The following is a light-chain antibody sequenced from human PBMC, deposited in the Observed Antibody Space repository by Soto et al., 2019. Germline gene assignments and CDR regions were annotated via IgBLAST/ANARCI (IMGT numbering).Light chain of an antibody. J-gene: IGKJ1*01. Sequence: IVLTQSPGTLSLSPGEGATLSCRDSQPVNSGYLAWYQQKPGQAPRLLMYGVSTRDTGIPDRFSGSGAGTDFTLTISRLEPGDFAVYYCQVYGSSPKTFGQGTKVEFK. CDR2: GVS. CDR1: QPVNSGY. V-gene: IGKV3-20*01. CDR3: QVYGSSPKT.